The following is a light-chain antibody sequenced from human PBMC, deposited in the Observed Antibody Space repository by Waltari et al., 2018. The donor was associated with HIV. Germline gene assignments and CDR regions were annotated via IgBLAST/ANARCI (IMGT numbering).Light chain of an antibody. CDR2: DVS. CDR3: CSYAGSYPVV. J-gene: IGLJ2*01. Sequence: QSALTQPRSVSGSPGQSVTISCTGTSSDVGVYNFVSWYQQHPGKAPKLMIYDVSKRPSGVPDRFSGSKSGNTASLTISGLQAEDEADYYCCSYAGSYPVVFCGGTKLTVL. CDR1: SSDVGVYNF. V-gene: IGLV2-11*01.